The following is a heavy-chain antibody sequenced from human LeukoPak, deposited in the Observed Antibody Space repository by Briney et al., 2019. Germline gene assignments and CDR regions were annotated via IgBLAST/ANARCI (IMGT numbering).Heavy chain of an antibody. V-gene: IGHV3-7*04. Sequence: GGSLRLSCAASGFSFKNTWMNWVRKAPGKGLDWVANIKQDGSEKYYVDSVKGRFTISRDNAKNSLYLQMNSLRAEDTAVYYCARHPHPMVRGVIDYWGQGTLVTVSA. CDR2: IKQDGSEK. J-gene: IGHJ4*02. CDR1: GFSFKNTW. CDR3: ARHPHPMVRGVIDY. D-gene: IGHD3-10*01.